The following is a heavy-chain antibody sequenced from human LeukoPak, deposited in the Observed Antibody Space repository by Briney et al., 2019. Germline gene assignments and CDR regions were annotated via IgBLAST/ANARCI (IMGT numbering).Heavy chain of an antibody. Sequence: GSLRLSCAASGFTFSDYGMSWVRQAPGKGLHWLSAISANGINTYYAGSVKGRFTISRDNSRNTLYLHMHSLRADDTALYYCAKDLHGAFDYWGQGILVTVSS. CDR3: AKDLHGAFDY. J-gene: IGHJ4*02. V-gene: IGHV3-23*01. CDR2: ISANGINT. CDR1: GFTFSDYG. D-gene: IGHD3-10*01.